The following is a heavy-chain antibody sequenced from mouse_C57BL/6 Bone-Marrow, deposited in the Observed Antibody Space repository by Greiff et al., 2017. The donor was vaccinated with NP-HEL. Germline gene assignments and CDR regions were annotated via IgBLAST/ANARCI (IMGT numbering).Heavy chain of an antibody. CDR3: ARWVYDGYSFAY. CDR1: GYTFTSYG. J-gene: IGHJ3*01. D-gene: IGHD2-3*01. CDR2: IYPRSGNT. V-gene: IGHV1-81*01. Sequence: QVHVKQSGAELARPGASVKLSCKASGYTFTSYGISWVKQRTGQGLEWIGEIYPRSGNTYYNEKFKGKATLTADKSSSTAYMELRSLTSEDSAVYFCARWVYDGYSFAYWGQGTLVTVSA.